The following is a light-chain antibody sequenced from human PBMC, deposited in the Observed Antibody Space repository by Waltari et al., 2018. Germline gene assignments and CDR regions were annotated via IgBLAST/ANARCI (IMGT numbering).Light chain of an antibody. Sequence: QSALTQPASVSGSPGQSITISCTGTSSDVGGSNYASWYQQHPGKAPKLMIYEVSNGPSGVSNRFSGSKSGNTASLTISGLQAEDEADYYCSSYTSSSTWVFGGGTKLTVL. CDR3: SSYTSSSTWV. CDR2: EVS. CDR1: SSDVGGSNY. J-gene: IGLJ3*02. V-gene: IGLV2-14*01.